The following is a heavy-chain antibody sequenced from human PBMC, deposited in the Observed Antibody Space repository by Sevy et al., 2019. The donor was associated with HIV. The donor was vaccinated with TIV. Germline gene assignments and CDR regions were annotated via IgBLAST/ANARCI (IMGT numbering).Heavy chain of an antibody. Sequence: GGSLRLSCTASGFTFGDYAMSWFRQAPGKGLEWVGFIRSKAYGGTTEYAASVKGRFTISRDDSKRIAYLQMNSLKTEDTAVYYCTRDHAFCISTSCSPPNNWFDPWGQGTLVTVSS. CDR1: GFTFGDYA. D-gene: IGHD2-2*01. V-gene: IGHV3-49*03. CDR2: IRSKAYGGTT. CDR3: TRDHAFCISTSCSPPNNWFDP. J-gene: IGHJ5*02.